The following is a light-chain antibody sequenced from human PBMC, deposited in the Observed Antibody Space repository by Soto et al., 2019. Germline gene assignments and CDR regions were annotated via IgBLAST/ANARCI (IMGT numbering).Light chain of an antibody. J-gene: IGLJ2*01. CDR1: SGHSNYA. CDR2: LNSDGSH. V-gene: IGLV4-69*01. CDR3: QTWGSGIVV. Sequence: QPVLTQSPSASASLGASVKLTCTLSSGHSNYAIAWHQQQSEKGPRYRMKLNSDGSHSKGDGIPDRFSGSSSGAERYLTISSLQSEDEADYSCQTWGSGIVVFGGGTKLTVL.